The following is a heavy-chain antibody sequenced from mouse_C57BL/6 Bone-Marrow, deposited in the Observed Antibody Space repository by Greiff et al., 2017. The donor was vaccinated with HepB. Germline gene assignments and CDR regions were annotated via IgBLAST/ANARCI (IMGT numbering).Heavy chain of an antibody. J-gene: IGHJ4*01. V-gene: IGHV3-6*01. CDR3: ARDNGSSYVAMDY. CDR1: GYSITSGYY. Sequence: EVQLQESGPGLVKPSQSLSLTCSVTGYSITSGYYWNWIRQFPGNKLEWMGYISYDGSNNYNPSLKNRISITRDTSKNQFFLKLNSVTTEDTATYYCARDNGSSYVAMDYWVKEPQSPSPQ. D-gene: IGHD1-1*01. CDR2: ISYDGSN.